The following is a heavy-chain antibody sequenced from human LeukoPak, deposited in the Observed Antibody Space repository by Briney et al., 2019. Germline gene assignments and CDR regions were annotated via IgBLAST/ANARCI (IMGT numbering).Heavy chain of an antibody. CDR1: GGSISSGGYY. V-gene: IGHV4-31*03. Sequence: SQTLSLTCTVSGGSISSGGYYWSWIRQHPGKGLEWIGYIYYSGSTYYNPSLKSRVTISVDTSKNQFSLKLSSVTAADTAVYYCARRSYGDYVLGAFGTDYWGQGTLVTVSS. CDR2: IYYSGST. J-gene: IGHJ4*02. D-gene: IGHD4-17*01. CDR3: ARRSYGDYVLGAFGTDY.